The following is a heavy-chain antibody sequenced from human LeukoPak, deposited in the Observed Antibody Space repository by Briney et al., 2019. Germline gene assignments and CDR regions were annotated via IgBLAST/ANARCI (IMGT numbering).Heavy chain of an antibody. CDR2: IYYSGST. Sequence: SETLSLTCTVSGGSISSSSYYWGWIRQPPGKGLEWIGSIYYSGSTYYNPSLKSRVTISVDTSKNQFSLKLSSVTAADTAVYYCARVKTLYIRFGELKAPNWFDPWGQGTLVTVSS. CDR1: GGSISSSSYY. CDR3: ARVKTLYIRFGELKAPNWFDP. V-gene: IGHV4-39*07. J-gene: IGHJ5*02. D-gene: IGHD3-10*01.